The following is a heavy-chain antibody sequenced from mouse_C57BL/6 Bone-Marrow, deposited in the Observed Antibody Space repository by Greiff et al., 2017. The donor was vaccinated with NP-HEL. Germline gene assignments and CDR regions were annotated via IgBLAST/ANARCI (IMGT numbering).Heavy chain of an antibody. V-gene: IGHV1-85*01. CDR1: GYTFTSYD. J-gene: IGHJ2*01. D-gene: IGHD2-2*01. Sequence: QVQLQQSGPELVKPGASVKLSCKASGYTFTSYDINWVKQRPGQGLEWIGWIYPRDGSTKYNEKFKGKATLTVDPSSSTAYMKLHSLASEDSAVYLSARSGGYDGEDYGGQGTARTVSS. CDR2: IYPRDGST. CDR3: ARSGGYDGEDY.